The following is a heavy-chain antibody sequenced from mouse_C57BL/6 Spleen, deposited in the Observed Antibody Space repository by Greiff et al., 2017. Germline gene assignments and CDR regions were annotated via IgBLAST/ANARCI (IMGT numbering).Heavy chain of an antibody. CDR1: GYTFTSYW. CDR3: ARWDYYGSSYEAY. Sequence: QVQLQQPGAELVKPGASVKMSCKASGYTFTSYWITWVKQRPGQGLEWIGDIYPGSGSTNYNEKFKSKATLTVDTSSSTAYMQLSSLTSEDSAVYYCARWDYYGSSYEAYWGQGTLVTVSA. CDR2: IYPGSGST. J-gene: IGHJ3*01. V-gene: IGHV1-55*01. D-gene: IGHD1-1*01.